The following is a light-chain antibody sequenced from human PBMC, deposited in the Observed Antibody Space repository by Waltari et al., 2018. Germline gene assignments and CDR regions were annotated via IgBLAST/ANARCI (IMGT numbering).Light chain of an antibody. CDR1: RSNIGAGYD. J-gene: IGLJ2*01. V-gene: IGLV1-40*01. Sequence: QSVLTQPPSVSGAPGQRVTISCTGSRSNIGAGYDVHWYQQLPGTVPKLLITSHNHPPSGLPDRFSGSRSDTSASLAITGLQTEDEADYYCQSYDSSLSGSVVFGGGTKLTVL. CDR3: QSYDSSLSGSVV. CDR2: SHN.